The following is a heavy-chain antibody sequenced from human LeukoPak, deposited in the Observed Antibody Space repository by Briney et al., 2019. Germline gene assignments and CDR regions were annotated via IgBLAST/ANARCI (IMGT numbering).Heavy chain of an antibody. CDR2: IFSNDEK. CDR1: GFSLSNARVG. D-gene: IGHD3-16*01. CDR3: ARITLGGYFDY. J-gene: IGHJ4*02. Sequence: SGPTLVNPTETLTLTRTVSGFSLSNARVGVSWIRQPPGNALEWLAYIFSNDEKSYSTSLKSRLTISKDTSTSQVVLTMTSMDPVDTATYYCARITLGGYFDYWGQGSLVTVSS. V-gene: IGHV2-26*01.